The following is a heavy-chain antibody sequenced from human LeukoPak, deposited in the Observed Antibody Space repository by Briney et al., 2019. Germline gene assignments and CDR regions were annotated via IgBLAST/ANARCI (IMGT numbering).Heavy chain of an antibody. CDR2: ISGSGGST. Sequence: QPGGSLRLSCAASGFTFSSYAMSWVRQAPGKGLEWVSTISGSGGSTYYADSVKGRFTISRDNSKNTLYLQMNSLRAEDTAVYYCARPYSSGWYFDAFDIWGQGTMVTVSS. CDR3: ARPYSSGWYFDAFDI. J-gene: IGHJ3*02. D-gene: IGHD6-19*01. V-gene: IGHV3-23*01. CDR1: GFTFSSYA.